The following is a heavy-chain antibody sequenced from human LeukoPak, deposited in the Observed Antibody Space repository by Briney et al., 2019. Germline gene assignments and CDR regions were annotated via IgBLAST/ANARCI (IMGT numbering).Heavy chain of an antibody. D-gene: IGHD3-10*01. CDR3: ARDGGFDY. Sequence: ASVKVSCKASGYTFTDYYMHWVRQAPGQGLEWMGWINPISGGTNYAQKLQGRVTMTRDTSISIVYMELSRLTSDDTAVYYCARDGGFDYWGQGTLVTVSS. CDR2: INPISGGT. V-gene: IGHV1-2*02. CDR1: GYTFTDYY. J-gene: IGHJ4*02.